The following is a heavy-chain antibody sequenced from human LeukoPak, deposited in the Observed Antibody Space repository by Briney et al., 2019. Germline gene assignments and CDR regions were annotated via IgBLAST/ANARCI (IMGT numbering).Heavy chain of an antibody. CDR1: EFTFSDYY. D-gene: IGHD5-18*01. J-gene: IGHJ4*02. Sequence: GGSLRLSCAASEFTFSDYYMSWIRQAPRKGLEWVSYISYSGDTIYYADSVKGRFTVSRDTSKNTLYLQMNSLRADDTAVYYCARELRDSYGYDYWGQGTLVTVSS. CDR2: ISYSGDTI. CDR3: ARELRDSYGYDY. V-gene: IGHV3-11*04.